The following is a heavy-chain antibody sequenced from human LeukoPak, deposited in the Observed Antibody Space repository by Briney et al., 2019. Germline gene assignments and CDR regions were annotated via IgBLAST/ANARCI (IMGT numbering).Heavy chain of an antibody. CDR2: ISSNGGST. Sequence: GGSLRLSCAASGFTFSNFAMHWVRQAPGKGLEYVSVISSNGGSTYYANSVKGRFTISRDNSKNTLYLQMGSLRAEDTALYFCARGYYSSGHLYPLGNYWGQGTLVTVSS. J-gene: IGHJ4*02. CDR1: GFTFSNFA. V-gene: IGHV3-64*01. D-gene: IGHD3-10*01. CDR3: ARGYYSSGHLYPLGNY.